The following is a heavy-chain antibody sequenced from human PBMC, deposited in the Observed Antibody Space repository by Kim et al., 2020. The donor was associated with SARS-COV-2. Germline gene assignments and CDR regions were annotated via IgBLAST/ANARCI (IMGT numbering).Heavy chain of an antibody. D-gene: IGHD3-10*01. J-gene: IGHJ6*03. CDR1: GFTFTSSA. Sequence: SVKVSCKASGFTFTSSAVQWVRQARGQRLEWIGWIVVGSGNTNYAQKFQERVTITRDMSTSTAYMELSSLRSEDTAVYYCAAESLTMVQGVIMGCLYYYYYMDVWGKGTTVTVSS. CDR3: AAESLTMVQGVIMGCLYYYYYMDV. CDR2: IVVGSGNT. V-gene: IGHV1-58*01.